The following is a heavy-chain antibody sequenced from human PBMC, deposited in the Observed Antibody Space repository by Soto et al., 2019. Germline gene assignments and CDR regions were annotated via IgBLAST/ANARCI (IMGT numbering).Heavy chain of an antibody. D-gene: IGHD3-3*01. CDR2: IHSSSRYI. CDR1: GFSFSTYS. J-gene: IGHJ3*02. Sequence: EVQLVESGGGQVKPGGSLRLSCAASGFSFSTYSMNWVRQAPGKGLEWVSSIHSSSRYIYYADSVKGRFSISRDNAKNPLLLQMSSLRAEDTAVYYCARGSQNFWMREDAFDIWGQGTMVSVSS. CDR3: ARGSQNFWMREDAFDI. V-gene: IGHV3-21*01.